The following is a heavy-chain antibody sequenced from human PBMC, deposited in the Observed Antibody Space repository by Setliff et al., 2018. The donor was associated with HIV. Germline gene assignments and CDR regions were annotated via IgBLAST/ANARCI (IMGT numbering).Heavy chain of an antibody. CDR2: IYYSGST. CDR1: GGSISSSSYY. V-gene: IGHV4-39*07. Sequence: SETLSLTCTVSGGSISSSSYYWGWIRQPPGKGLEWIGSIYYSGSTYYNPSLKSRVTISVDTSTNQFSLKLSSVTAADTAVYYCGKAPYPQYYYYYMDVWGKGTTVTVSS. CDR3: GKAPYPQYYYYYMDV. J-gene: IGHJ6*03. D-gene: IGHD3-16*01.